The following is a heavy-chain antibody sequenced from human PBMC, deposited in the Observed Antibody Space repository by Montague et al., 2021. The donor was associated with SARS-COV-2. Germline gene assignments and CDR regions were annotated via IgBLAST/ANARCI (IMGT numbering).Heavy chain of an antibody. CDR2: VLYNKGT. CDR1: GVSVTDYY. CDR3: VRHAHYDGLNGPPDC. J-gene: IGHJ4*02. V-gene: IGHV4-59*08. Sequence: SETLSLTCTVSGVSVTDYYWSWIRQPPGKGLEWVGDVLYNKGTNFNPSLTSRVAISVDTSKNQFSLRLTSVTAADTAFYYCVRHAHYDGLNGPPDCWGQGTLVTVSS. D-gene: IGHD3-9*01.